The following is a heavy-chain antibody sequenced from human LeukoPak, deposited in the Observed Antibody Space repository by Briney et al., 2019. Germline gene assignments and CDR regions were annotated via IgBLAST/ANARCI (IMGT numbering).Heavy chain of an antibody. Sequence: SETLSLTCTVSGGSISSYYWSWIRQPPGKGLEWIGYIYYSGSTNYNPSLKSRVTISVDTSKNQFSLKLSSVTAADTAVYYCARGAAAGTGFDYWGQGTLVTVSS. V-gene: IGHV4-59*08. J-gene: IGHJ4*02. CDR3: ARGAAAGTGFDY. CDR1: GGSISSYY. D-gene: IGHD6-13*01. CDR2: IYYSGST.